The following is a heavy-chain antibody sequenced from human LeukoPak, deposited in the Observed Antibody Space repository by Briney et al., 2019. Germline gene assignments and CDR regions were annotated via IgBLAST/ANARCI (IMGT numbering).Heavy chain of an antibody. Sequence: SETLSLTCTVSAYSISSDYYWGWIRQPPGKGLEWIGSIYHSGNTYYNPSLKSRVTISVDTSKNQFSLRLSSVTAADTAVYYCARDLVTMIRGVIPKLNWFDPWGQGALVTVSS. J-gene: IGHJ5*02. D-gene: IGHD3-10*01. CDR3: ARDLVTMIRGVIPKLNWFDP. CDR1: AYSISSDYY. V-gene: IGHV4-38-2*02. CDR2: IYHSGNT.